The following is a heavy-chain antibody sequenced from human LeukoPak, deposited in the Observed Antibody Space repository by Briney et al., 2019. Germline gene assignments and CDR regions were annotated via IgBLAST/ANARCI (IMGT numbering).Heavy chain of an antibody. Sequence: SGTLSLTCAVSGGSVSRSNWWNWVRQPPRQGLEWIGEIHHSGSTNYNPTLQSRVTMSVDKSKNQFSLKLSSVTAADTAVYYCARTEAFCSDTSCSNWFDPWGQGTLVSVSS. V-gene: IGHV4-4*02. CDR2: IHHSGST. CDR3: ARTEAFCSDTSCSNWFDP. D-gene: IGHD2-2*01. CDR1: GGSVSRSNW. J-gene: IGHJ5*02.